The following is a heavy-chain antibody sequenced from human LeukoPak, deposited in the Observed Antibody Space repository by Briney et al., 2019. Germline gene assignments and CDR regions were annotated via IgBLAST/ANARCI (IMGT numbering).Heavy chain of an antibody. D-gene: IGHD6-19*01. CDR2: IYYSGST. CDR1: GDSISSYY. V-gene: IGHV4-59*01. J-gene: IGHJ4*02. Sequence: PWETLSLTCAVSGDSISSYYWSWIRQPPEKGLEWIGYIYYSGSTNYNPSLKSRVTISVDTSKNQFSLKLSSVTAADTAVYYCARGRYSSGWYFDYWGQGTLVTVSS. CDR3: ARGRYSSGWYFDY.